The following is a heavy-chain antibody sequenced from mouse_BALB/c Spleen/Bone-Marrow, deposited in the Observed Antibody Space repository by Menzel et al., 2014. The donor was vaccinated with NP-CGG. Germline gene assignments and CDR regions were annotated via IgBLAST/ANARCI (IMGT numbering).Heavy chain of an antibody. CDR2: IWGDGIT. J-gene: IGHJ2*01. V-gene: IGHV2-6-7*01. CDR3: AREGNYFDY. CDR1: GFSLTVYG. Sequence: VKLLESGPGLVAPSQSLSITCTVSGFSLTVYGVNWVRQPPGKGLEWLGMIWGDGITDYNSAFKSRLSISKDDSKSQDFLKMNSLQTDDTAKYYSAREGNYFDYWGQGTTLTVSS.